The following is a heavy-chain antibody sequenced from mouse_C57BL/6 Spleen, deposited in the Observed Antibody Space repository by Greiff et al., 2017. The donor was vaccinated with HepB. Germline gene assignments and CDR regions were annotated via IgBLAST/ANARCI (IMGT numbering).Heavy chain of an antibody. CDR1: GYAFSSSW. D-gene: IGHD2-4*01. V-gene: IGHV1-82*01. CDR2: IYPGDGDT. Sequence: QVQLKESGPELVKPGASVKISCKASGYAFSSSWMNWVKQRPGKGLEWIGRIYPGDGDTNYNGKFKGKATLTADKSSSTAYMQLSSLTSEDSAVYFCASSIYYDYQGNAMDYWGQGTSVTVSS. CDR3: ASSIYYDYQGNAMDY. J-gene: IGHJ4*01.